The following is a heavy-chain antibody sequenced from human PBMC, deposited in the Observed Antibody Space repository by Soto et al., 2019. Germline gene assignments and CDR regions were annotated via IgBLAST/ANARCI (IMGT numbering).Heavy chain of an antibody. CDR2: IYPGDSDA. Sequence: GESLKISCKGSGYSFTSYWIGWVRQMPGKGLEWMGIIYPGDSDARYSPSFQGQVTISADKSISTAYLQWSSLKASDTAMYYCARTSAGGKYYYGMDVWGQGTTVTVSS. CDR1: GYSFTSYW. J-gene: IGHJ6*02. CDR3: ARTSAGGKYYYGMDV. V-gene: IGHV5-51*01. D-gene: IGHD6-13*01.